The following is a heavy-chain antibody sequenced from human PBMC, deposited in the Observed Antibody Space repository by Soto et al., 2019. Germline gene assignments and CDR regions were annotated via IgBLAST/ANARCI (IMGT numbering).Heavy chain of an antibody. CDR3: AREGEILRYLDWLEYRAYMDV. V-gene: IGHV1-8*01. J-gene: IGHJ6*03. CDR1: GYTFTSYD. D-gene: IGHD3-9*01. Sequence: GASVKVSCKASGYTFTSYDINWVRQATGQGLEWMGWMNPNSGNTGYAQKFQGRVTMTRNTSISTAYMELSSLRSEDTAVYYCAREGEILRYLDWLEYRAYMDVWGKGTTVTISS. CDR2: MNPNSGNT.